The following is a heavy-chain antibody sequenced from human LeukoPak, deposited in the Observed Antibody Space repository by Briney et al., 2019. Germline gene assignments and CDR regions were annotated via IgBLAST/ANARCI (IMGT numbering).Heavy chain of an antibody. J-gene: IGHJ4*02. V-gene: IGHV3-23*01. CDR1: GLTFSSYA. CDR3: AKDFRIGYSAHFDY. D-gene: IGHD2-21*01. Sequence: GGSLRLSCAAAGLTFSSYAMSWVRQAPGKGLEWVSAISGSGGSTYYADSVKGRFTISRDNSKNTLYLQMDSLRGEDTAVYYCAKDFRIGYSAHFDYWGQGALVTVSS. CDR2: ISGSGGST.